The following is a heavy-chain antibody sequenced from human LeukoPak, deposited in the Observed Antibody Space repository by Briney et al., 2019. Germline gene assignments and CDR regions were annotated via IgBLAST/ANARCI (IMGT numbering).Heavy chain of an antibody. CDR2: IYYSGST. CDR1: GGSISSSSFY. Sequence: SETLSLTCTVSGGSISSSSFYWGWIRQPPGKGLEWIGSIYYSGSTYYDPSLKSRVTISVDTSKNQFSLKLSSVTAADTAVYYCARGIAAAGTYPHDIFFDYWGQGTLVTVSS. J-gene: IGHJ4*02. V-gene: IGHV4-39*01. CDR3: ARGIAAAGTYPHDIFFDY. D-gene: IGHD6-13*01.